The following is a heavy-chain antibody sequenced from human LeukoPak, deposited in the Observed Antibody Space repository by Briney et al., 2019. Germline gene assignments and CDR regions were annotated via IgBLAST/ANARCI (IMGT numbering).Heavy chain of an antibody. D-gene: IGHD4-11*01. CDR1: GGSITNYY. Sequence: SETLSLTCTVSGGSITNYYWTWLPQPPGKGLEWIGYISYNGNNNYNPSLKSRVTISIDASKNQFSLRLSSVTAADTAVYYCSRAPFSNPEFWGQGTLVTVSS. CDR3: SRAPFSNPEF. CDR2: ISYNGNN. J-gene: IGHJ4*02. V-gene: IGHV4-59*01.